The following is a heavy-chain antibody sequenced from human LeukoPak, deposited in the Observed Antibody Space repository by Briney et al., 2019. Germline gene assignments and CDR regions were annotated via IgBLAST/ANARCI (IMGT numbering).Heavy chain of an antibody. J-gene: IGHJ4*02. D-gene: IGHD3-16*01. CDR2: INPIFGTA. CDR1: GGTFSSYA. Sequence: SVKFPCKAFGGTFSSYAISWVRQAPGQGLEWMGGINPIFGTANYAQKFHGRVTSTTDECTSTVYMDMSSLRSEDTAAYFCARERMTIIGGFRYWGQGTLVTVSS. CDR3: ARERMTIIGGFRY. V-gene: IGHV1-69*05.